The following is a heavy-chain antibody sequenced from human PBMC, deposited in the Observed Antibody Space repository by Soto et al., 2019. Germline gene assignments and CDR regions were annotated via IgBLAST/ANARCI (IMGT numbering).Heavy chain of an antibody. Sequence: QVQLQESGPGLVKPSETLSLTCTVSGGSISSYYWSWIRQPPGKGLEWIGYIYYSGSTNYNPSLKSRVTISVDTSKNQFSLKLSSVTAADTAVYYCAGSSSWGQGNLVTVSS. CDR3: AGSSS. CDR1: GGSISSYY. D-gene: IGHD6-13*01. CDR2: IYYSGST. J-gene: IGHJ4*02. V-gene: IGHV4-59*01.